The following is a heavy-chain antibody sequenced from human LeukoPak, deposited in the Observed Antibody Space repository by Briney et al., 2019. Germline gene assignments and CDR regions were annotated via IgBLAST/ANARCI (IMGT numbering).Heavy chain of an antibody. J-gene: IGHJ6*02. V-gene: IGHV4-59*01. CDR3: ARSSISVTTYYYYGMDV. CDR2: IYYSGGT. Sequence: SETLSLTCTVSGGSISSYYWSWIRQPPGKGLEWIGYIYYSGGTNYNPSLKSRVTISVDTSKNQFSLKLSSVTAADTAVYYCARSSISVTTYYYYGMDVWGQGTTVTVSS. CDR1: GGSISSYY. D-gene: IGHD4-17*01.